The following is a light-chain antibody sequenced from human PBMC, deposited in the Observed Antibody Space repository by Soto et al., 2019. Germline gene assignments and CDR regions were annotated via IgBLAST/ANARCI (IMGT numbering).Light chain of an antibody. CDR2: EVR. CDR3: SSYSVRTAYL. J-gene: IGLJ1*01. Sequence: QSALTQPASVSGSPGQSITISCTGTSSDVGGYDYVSWYQLHPGKAPKLMVFEVRNRPSGVSYRFSGSKSGNTASLTISGLQTDDEADYFCSSYSVRTAYLFGTGTKVTVL. V-gene: IGLV2-14*01. CDR1: SSDVGGYDY.